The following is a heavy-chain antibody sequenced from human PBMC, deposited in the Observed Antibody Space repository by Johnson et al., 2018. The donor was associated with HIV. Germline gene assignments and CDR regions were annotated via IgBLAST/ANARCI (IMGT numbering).Heavy chain of an antibody. D-gene: IGHD4-11*01. J-gene: IGHJ3*02. CDR3: ARGSTVTTLSGAFDI. V-gene: IGHV3-53*01. CDR2: IYSGGST. Sequence: VQLVESGGGLIQPGGSLRLSCAASGFTVSINYMSWVRQAPGKGLEWVSVIYSGGSTYYADSVKGRFTISSDNSKNTLYLQMNSLRADDTAVYYCARGSTVTTLSGAFDIWGQGTMVTVSS. CDR1: GFTVSINY.